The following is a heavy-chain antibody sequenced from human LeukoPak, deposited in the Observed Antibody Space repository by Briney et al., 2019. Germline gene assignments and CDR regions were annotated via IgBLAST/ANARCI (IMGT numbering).Heavy chain of an antibody. CDR3: ARLKLGAYFDL. CDR2: VYNSGDT. D-gene: IGHD3-16*01. V-gene: IGHV4-59*08. J-gene: IGHJ2*01. Sequence: SETLSLTCTVSGGSTSSDYWRWIRQSPGKGLEWVGYVYNSGDTGQNPSLKSRVTILLDTSKNQCSLKLTSVSAADTAVYYCARLKLGAYFDLWGRGTLVTVSS. CDR1: GGSTSSDY.